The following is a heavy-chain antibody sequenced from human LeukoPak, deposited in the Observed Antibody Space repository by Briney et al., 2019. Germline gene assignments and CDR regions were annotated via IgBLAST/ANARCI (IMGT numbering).Heavy chain of an antibody. D-gene: IGHD6-6*01. J-gene: IGHJ4*02. CDR3: AKATYSTSPGYYFDY. CDR1: XFXXDDXA. Sequence: SXXLSCAASXFXXDDXAMHXVXQXPGKGXXWXSXXIWNSAMIAYADSVKGRFTISRDNAKNSLYLQMNSLRAEDTAFYYCAKATYSTSPGYYFDYWGQGTLVTVSS. CDR2: XIWNSAMI. V-gene: IGHV3-9*01.